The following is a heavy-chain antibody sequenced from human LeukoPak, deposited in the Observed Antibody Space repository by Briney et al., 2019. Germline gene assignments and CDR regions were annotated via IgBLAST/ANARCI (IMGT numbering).Heavy chain of an antibody. Sequence: GASVKVSCKASGYTFTSYYMHWVRQAPGQGLEWMGIINPSGGSASYAQKFQGRVTMTRDTSTSTVYMELSSLRSEDTAVYYCARDTGSAAGSTSFDYWGQGTLVTVSS. CDR3: ARDTGSAAGSTSFDY. V-gene: IGHV1-46*01. D-gene: IGHD6-13*01. J-gene: IGHJ4*02. CDR1: GYTFTSYY. CDR2: INPSGGSA.